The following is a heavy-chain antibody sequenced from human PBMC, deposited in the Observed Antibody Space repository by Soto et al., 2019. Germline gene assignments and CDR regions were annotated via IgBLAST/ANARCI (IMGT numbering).Heavy chain of an antibody. Sequence: EVQLVESGGGLVQPGGSLRLSCAASGFSFSSYWMHWVRQAPGEGLVWVSRINSDGSTRSYADSVKGRFTISRDNAENTLSRPMNSLRAEDTAVYYCARVAYGAYHFDSWGQGTLVT. D-gene: IGHD2-21*01. CDR3: ARVAYGAYHFDS. CDR1: GFSFSSYW. V-gene: IGHV3-74*01. J-gene: IGHJ4*02. CDR2: INSDGSTR.